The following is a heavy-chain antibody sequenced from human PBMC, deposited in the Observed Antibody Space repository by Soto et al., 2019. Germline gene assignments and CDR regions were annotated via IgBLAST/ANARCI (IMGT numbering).Heavy chain of an antibody. D-gene: IGHD2-2*03. CDR1: GGSISSSSYY. CDR2: IYYSGNT. J-gene: IGHJ6*02. Sequence: SETLSLTCTVSGGSISSSSYYWGWIRQHPGKGLEWIGSIYYSGNTYYNPSLKSRVTISVDTSKNEFSLRLSSVTAADTAVYYCARLNGYCISTNCNGYYGMDVWGQWTTVTVSS. V-gene: IGHV4-39*01. CDR3: ARLNGYCISTNCNGYYGMDV.